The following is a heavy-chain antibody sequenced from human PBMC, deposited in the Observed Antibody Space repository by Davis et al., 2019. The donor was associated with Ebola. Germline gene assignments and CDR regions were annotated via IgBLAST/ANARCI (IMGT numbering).Heavy chain of an antibody. Sequence: GGSLRLSCAASGFTFSSYGMHWVRQAPGKGLEWVAVILYDGSNKYYADSVKGRFTISRDNSKNTLYLQMNSLRAEDTAVYYCAREETGFGDFWSGPIDYWGQGTLVTVSS. V-gene: IGHV3-33*01. D-gene: IGHD3-3*01. CDR1: GFTFSSYG. CDR2: ILYDGSNK. CDR3: AREETGFGDFWSGPIDY. J-gene: IGHJ4*02.